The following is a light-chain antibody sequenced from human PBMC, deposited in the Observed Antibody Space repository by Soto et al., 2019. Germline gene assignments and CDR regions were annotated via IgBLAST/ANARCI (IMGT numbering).Light chain of an antibody. V-gene: IGKV3-15*01. Sequence: EIVMTQSPATLSVSPGEIATLSFSASQSISSDLAWYQQKPGQAPRLLIYRASTRATGFPARFSGSGSGTEFTLTISSLQSEDFALYYCQQYDNWPWTFGQGTKVDIK. CDR1: QSISSD. CDR3: QQYDNWPWT. CDR2: RAS. J-gene: IGKJ1*01.